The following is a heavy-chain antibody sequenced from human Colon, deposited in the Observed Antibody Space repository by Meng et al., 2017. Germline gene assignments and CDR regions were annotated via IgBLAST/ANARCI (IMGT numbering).Heavy chain of an antibody. Sequence: QVQLQESGPGLVKPSQTLSLTCTVSGGSISSGDYYWSWIRQTPGKGLEWIASIHSSGGTYYSPSFKSRVTISGDTSKNQFSLKVTSVTAADTAVYYCARVFDYWGQGTLVTVSS. V-gene: IGHV4-39*01. CDR1: GGSISSGDYY. CDR3: ARVFDY. CDR2: IHSSGGT. J-gene: IGHJ4*02.